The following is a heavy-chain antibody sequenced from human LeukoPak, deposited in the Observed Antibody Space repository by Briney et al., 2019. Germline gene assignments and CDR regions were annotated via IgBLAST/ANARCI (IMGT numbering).Heavy chain of an antibody. CDR1: GYTFTSYY. CDR2: INPSGGST. D-gene: IGHD3-3*01. CDR3: ARALSPDFWSGYFDY. J-gene: IGHJ4*02. Sequence: ASVKVSCKASGYTFTSYYMHWVRQAPGQGLEWMGIINPSGGSTSYAQKFQGRVTMTRDTSTSTVYMELSSLRSEDTAVYYCARALSPDFWSGYFDYWDQGTLVTVSS. V-gene: IGHV1-46*01.